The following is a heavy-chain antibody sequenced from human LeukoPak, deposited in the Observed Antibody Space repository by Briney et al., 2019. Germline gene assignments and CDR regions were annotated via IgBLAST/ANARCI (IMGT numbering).Heavy chain of an antibody. D-gene: IGHD3-22*01. CDR3: TTAPMIVVVPFDY. J-gene: IGHJ4*02. Sequence: GGSLRLSCAASGFTFSNAWMSWVRQAPGKGLEWVGRIKSKTDGGTTDYAAPVKGRFTISRDDSKNTLYLQMNSLKTEDTAVYYCTTAPMIVVVPFDYWGQGTLVTVSS. CDR1: GFTFSNAW. CDR2: IKSKTDGGTT. V-gene: IGHV3-15*01.